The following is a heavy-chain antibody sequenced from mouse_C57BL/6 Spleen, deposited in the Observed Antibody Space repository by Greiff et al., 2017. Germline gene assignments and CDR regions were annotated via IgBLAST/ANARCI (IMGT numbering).Heavy chain of an antibody. D-gene: IGHD2-5*01. CDR2: ISYDGSN. V-gene: IGHV3-6*01. CDR1: GYSITSGYY. CDR3: ARDYSNLYYYAMDY. J-gene: IGHJ4*01. Sequence: EVKLEESGPGLVKPSQSLSLTCSVTGYSITSGYYWNWIRQFPGNKLEWMGYISYDGSNNYNPSLKNRISITRDTSKNQFFLKLNSVTTEDTATYYCARDYSNLYYYAMDYWGQGTSVTVSS.